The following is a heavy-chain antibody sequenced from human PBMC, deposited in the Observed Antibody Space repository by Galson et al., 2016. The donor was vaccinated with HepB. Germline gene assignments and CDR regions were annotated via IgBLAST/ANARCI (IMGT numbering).Heavy chain of an antibody. J-gene: IGHJ4*02. CDR1: GFTFSSYA. CDR2: ISYDGNVK. D-gene: IGHD2-8*01. Sequence: SLRLSCAASGFTFSSYAMHWVRQAPGKGLEWVAVISYDGNVKYYTDSVKGRFTISKDNSRNTLYLQMNSLRAEDSAAYYCATGYCTDGLCSNFDYWGQGTLVTVSS. CDR3: ATGYCTDGLCSNFDY. V-gene: IGHV3-30*04.